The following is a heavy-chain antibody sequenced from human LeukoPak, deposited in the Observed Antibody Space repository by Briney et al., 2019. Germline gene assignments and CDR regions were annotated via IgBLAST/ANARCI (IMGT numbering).Heavy chain of an antibody. J-gene: IGHJ4*02. V-gene: IGHV3-23*01. CDR3: AKSLIWSGYWTFDY. Sequence: PGGSLRLSCAASGFTFSSNGMSWVRQAPGKGLEWVSYISSSGFNIYYADSVKGRFTISRDNSKNTLYLQMNSLRAEDTAVYYCAKSLIWSGYWTFDYWGQGTLVTVSS. D-gene: IGHD3-3*01. CDR2: ISSSGFNI. CDR1: GFTFSSNG.